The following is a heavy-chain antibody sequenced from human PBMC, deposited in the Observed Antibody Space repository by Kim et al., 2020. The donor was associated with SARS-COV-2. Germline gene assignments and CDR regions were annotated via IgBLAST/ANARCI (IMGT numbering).Heavy chain of an antibody. CDR1: GFTFSSYA. J-gene: IGHJ4*02. V-gene: IGHV3-64D*09. Sequence: GGSLRLSCSASGFTFSSYAMHWVRQAPGKGLEYVSAISSNGGSTYYADSVKVRFTISRDNSKNTLYLQMSSLRAEDTAVYYCVKTGDIVATITDYWGQGTLVTVSS. CDR2: ISSNGGST. D-gene: IGHD5-12*01. CDR3: VKTGDIVATITDY.